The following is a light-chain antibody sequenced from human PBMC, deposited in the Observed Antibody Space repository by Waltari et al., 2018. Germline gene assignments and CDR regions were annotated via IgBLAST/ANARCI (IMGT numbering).Light chain of an antibody. J-gene: IGKJ2*01. CDR1: QGVSRSY. CDR2: ATS. CDR3: QQYGSSPVT. V-gene: IGKV3-20*01. Sequence: EIVLTQSPGTLSLSPGERATLSCRASQGVSRSYFAWYQQKPGQAPRILIFATSSRATGIPDRFSGSGSGTDFTLTISRLEPEDFAVYYCQQYGSSPVTFGQGTKLEI.